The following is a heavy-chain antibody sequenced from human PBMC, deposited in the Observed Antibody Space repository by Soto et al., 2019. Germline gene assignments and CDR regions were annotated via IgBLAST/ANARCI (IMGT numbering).Heavy chain of an antibody. V-gene: IGHV1-2*04. CDR3: ARVGLGYCSSTSCYEGAFDI. D-gene: IGHD2-2*01. J-gene: IGHJ3*02. CDR2: INPNSGGT. Sequence: ASVKVSCKASGYTFTGYYMHWVRQAPGQGLEWMGWINPNSGGTNYAQKFQGWVTMTRDTSISTAYMELSRLRSDDTAVYYCARVGLGYCSSTSCYEGAFDIWGQGTMVTVSS. CDR1: GYTFTGYY.